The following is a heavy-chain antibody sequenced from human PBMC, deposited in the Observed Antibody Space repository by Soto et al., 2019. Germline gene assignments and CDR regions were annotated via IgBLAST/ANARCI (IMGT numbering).Heavy chain of an antibody. CDR3: ARAQGRIQLWVRGNWFDP. CDR2: IYYSGST. D-gene: IGHD5-18*01. Sequence: QVQLQESGPGLVKPSQTLSLTCTVSGGSISSGGYYWSWIRQHPGKGLEWIGYIYYSGSTYYNPSLKSRVTISVDTSKNQFSLNLSSVTAADTAVYYCARAQGRIQLWVRGNWFDPWGQGTLVTVSS. V-gene: IGHV4-31*03. CDR1: GGSISSGGYY. J-gene: IGHJ5*02.